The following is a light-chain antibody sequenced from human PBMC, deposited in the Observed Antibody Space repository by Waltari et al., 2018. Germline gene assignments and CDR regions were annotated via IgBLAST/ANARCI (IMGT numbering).Light chain of an antibody. J-gene: IGLJ2*01. CDR2: EVN. V-gene: IGLV2-23*02. CDR3: CSYAGGSVI. CDR1: SGDVGSYKL. Sequence: QSGLTQPASVSGSPGQSITISRPGRSGDVGSYKLVSWYQRHPGKAPKLIISEVNDRPSGVSNRFSGSKSGNTASLTISGLQAEDEADYYCCSYAGGSVIFGGGTKLTVL.